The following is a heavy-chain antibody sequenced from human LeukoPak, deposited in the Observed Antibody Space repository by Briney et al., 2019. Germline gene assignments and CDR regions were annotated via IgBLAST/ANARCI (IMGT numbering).Heavy chain of an antibody. V-gene: IGHV4-39*01. J-gene: IGHJ4*02. Sequence: SETLSLTCTVSGGSISSSNYYWGWIRQPPGKGLEWIASIYYSGSTYYNPSLKSRVTISVDTSKNQFSLKLSSVTAADTAVYYCARLNRGYSYGARYYWGQGTLVTVSS. CDR3: ARLNRGYSYGARYY. CDR2: IYYSGST. CDR1: GGSISSSNYY. D-gene: IGHD5-18*01.